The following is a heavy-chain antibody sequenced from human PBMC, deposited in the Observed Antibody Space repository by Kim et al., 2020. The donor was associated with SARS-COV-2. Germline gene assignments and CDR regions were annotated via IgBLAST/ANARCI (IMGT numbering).Heavy chain of an antibody. J-gene: IGHJ3*02. V-gene: IGHV3-48*02. Sequence: GGSLRLSCAASGFTFSSYSMNWVRQAPGKGLEWVSYISSSSSTIYYADSVKGRFTISRDNAKNSLYLQMNSLRDEDTAVYYCAGEVDYYDSSGYPSQDNGKLHSAFDIWGQGTMVTVSS. CDR2: ISSSSSTI. CDR1: GFTFSSYS. D-gene: IGHD3-22*01. CDR3: AGEVDYYDSSGYPSQDNGKLHSAFDI.